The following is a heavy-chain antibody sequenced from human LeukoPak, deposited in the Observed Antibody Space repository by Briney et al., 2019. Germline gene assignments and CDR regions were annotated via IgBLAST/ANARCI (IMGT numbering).Heavy chain of an antibody. CDR2: IYTSWST. J-gene: IGHJ4*02. CDR3: ARVGENWNDGYFDY. Sequence: SETLSLTCTVSGGSISSYYWSWIRQPAGKGLEWIGRIYTSWSTNYNPSLKSRVTMSVDTSKNQFSLKLSSVTAADTAVYYCARVGENWNDGYFDYWGQGTLVTVSS. D-gene: IGHD1-1*01. V-gene: IGHV4-4*07. CDR1: GGSISSYY.